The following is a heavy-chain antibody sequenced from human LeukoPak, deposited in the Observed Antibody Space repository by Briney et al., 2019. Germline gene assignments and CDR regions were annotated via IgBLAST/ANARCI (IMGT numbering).Heavy chain of an antibody. CDR3: ARGDGGYYYGMDV. V-gene: IGHV3-48*03. Sequence: GGSLRLSCAASGFTFSSYEMNWVRQAPGKGLEWVSYISVSGGTIKYADSVKGRFTISRDNAKNSLYSHLNSLRVEDTAFYYCARGDGGYYYGMDVWGQGTTVTVSS. J-gene: IGHJ6*02. D-gene: IGHD3-3*01. CDR2: ISVSGGTI. CDR1: GFTFSSYE.